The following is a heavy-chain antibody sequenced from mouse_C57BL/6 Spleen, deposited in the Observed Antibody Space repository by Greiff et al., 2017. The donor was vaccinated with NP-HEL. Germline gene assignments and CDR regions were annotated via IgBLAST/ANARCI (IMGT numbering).Heavy chain of an antibody. CDR3: ARSVSYAMDY. V-gene: IGHV5-17*01. Sequence: DVMLVESGGGLVKPGGSLKLSCAASGFTFSDYGMHWVRQAPEKGLEWVAYISSGSSTIYYADTVKGRFTISRDNAKNTLFLQMTSLRSEDTAMYYCARSVSYAMDYWGQGTSVTVSS. CDR2: ISSGSSTI. J-gene: IGHJ4*01. CDR1: GFTFSDYG.